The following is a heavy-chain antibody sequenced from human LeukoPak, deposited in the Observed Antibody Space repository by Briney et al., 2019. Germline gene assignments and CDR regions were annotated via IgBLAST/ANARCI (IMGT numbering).Heavy chain of an antibody. CDR1: GFTFSNYD. Sequence: TGVSLRLSCTSSGFTFSNYDMLWVRQATGKGLEWVSAISTAGGTYYPGSEKGRFTISRDNAKNSLYLQMRGLRVDDTAVYYCVRAPPATGWLVDHWGQGTLVTVSS. CDR2: ISTAGGT. J-gene: IGHJ4*02. V-gene: IGHV3-13*04. CDR3: VRAPPATGWLVDH. D-gene: IGHD6-19*01.